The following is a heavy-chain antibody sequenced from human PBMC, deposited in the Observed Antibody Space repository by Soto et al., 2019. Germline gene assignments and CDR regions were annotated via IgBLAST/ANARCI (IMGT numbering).Heavy chain of an antibody. CDR1: GYTFTSYY. Sequence: ASVKVSCKASGYTFTSYYMHWVRQAPGQGLEWMGIINPSGGSTSYAQKFQGRVTMTRDTSTSTVYMELSSLRSEDTAVYYCARDRRPQYAFDIWGQGTMVTISS. V-gene: IGHV1-46*01. CDR2: INPSGGST. J-gene: IGHJ3*02. CDR3: ARDRRPQYAFDI.